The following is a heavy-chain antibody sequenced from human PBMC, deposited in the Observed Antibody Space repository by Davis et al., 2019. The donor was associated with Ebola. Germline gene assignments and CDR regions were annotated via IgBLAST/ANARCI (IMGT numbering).Heavy chain of an antibody. V-gene: IGHV3-23*01. D-gene: IGHD3-3*01. J-gene: IGHJ6*02. Sequence: PGGSLRLSCAASGFTFSRYAMSWVRQAPGKGLEWVSAISGSGGSTYYADSVKGRFTISRDNSKNTLYLQMNSLRAEDTAVYYCAKGVDDFWVYGMDVWGQGTTVTVSS. CDR1: GFTFSRYA. CDR3: AKGVDDFWVYGMDV. CDR2: ISGSGGST.